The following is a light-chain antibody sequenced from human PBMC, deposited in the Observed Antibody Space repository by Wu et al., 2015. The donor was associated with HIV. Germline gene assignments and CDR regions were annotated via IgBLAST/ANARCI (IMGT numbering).Light chain of an antibody. CDR2: GAS. CDR1: QSISSY. CDR3: QQYNNWPPWT. V-gene: IGKV3-15*01. J-gene: IGKJ1*01. Sequence: EIVLTQSPATLSLSPGETATLSCRASQSISSYLAWYQQKPGQAPRLLIYGASGRATGIPARFSGSGSGTEFTLTISSLQSEDFAVYYCQQYNNWPPWTFGQGTKVEIK.